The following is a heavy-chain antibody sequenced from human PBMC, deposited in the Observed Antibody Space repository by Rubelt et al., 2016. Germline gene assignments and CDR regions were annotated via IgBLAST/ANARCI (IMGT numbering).Heavy chain of an antibody. CDR3: TTDHIVVVVAATSR. D-gene: IGHD2-15*01. Sequence: GKGLEWVGRIKTKSVGGTTDYAAPVKGRFTISRDDSKNTVYLQMNSLKTDDTAVYYCTTDHIVVVVAATSRWGQGTLVTVSS. CDR2: IKTKSVGGTT. J-gene: IGHJ4*02. V-gene: IGHV3-15*01.